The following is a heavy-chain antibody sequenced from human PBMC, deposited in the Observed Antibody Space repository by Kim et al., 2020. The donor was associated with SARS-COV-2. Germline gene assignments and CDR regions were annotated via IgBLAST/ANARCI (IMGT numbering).Heavy chain of an antibody. CDR3: ARQQGYCSGGSYPYYYMDV. V-gene: IGHV4-59*08. J-gene: IGHJ6*03. D-gene: IGHD2-15*01. CDR2: IYYSGST. CDR1: GGSISSYY. Sequence: SETLSLTCTVSGGSISSYYWSWIRQPPGKGLEWIGYIYYSGSTNYNPSLKSRVTISIDTSKTQFSLKLGSVTAADTAMYYCARQQGYCSGGSYPYYYMDVWGKGTTVTVSS.